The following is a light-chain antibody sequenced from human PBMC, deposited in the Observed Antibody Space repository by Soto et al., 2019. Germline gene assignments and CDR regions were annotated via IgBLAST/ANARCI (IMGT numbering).Light chain of an antibody. CDR1: SSDIGGYNY. CDR2: EVS. CDR3: SSYTSSTTYVL. J-gene: IGLJ2*01. V-gene: IGLV2-14*01. Sequence: QSALTQPASVSGSPGQSITISCTGTSSDIGGYNYVSWYRQHPGKAPKLLIYEVSNRPSGVSDRFSGSKSGNTASLTIYGLQADDEADYYCSSYTSSTTYVLFGGGTKLTVL.